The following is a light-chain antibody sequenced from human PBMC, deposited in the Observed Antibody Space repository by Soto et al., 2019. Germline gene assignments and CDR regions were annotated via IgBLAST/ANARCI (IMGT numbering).Light chain of an antibody. J-gene: IGLJ3*02. CDR3: SAYTARSTLV. V-gene: IGLV2-14*01. CDR1: MRDVGAYNL. CDR2: EVR. Sequence: QSVLTQPASVSASAGQSITISCSGTMRDVGAYNLVSSYQQHPGTAPKLIIYEVRNRPSGISSRFSGSRSRNPASLPISGLQPEDEGDYYCSAYTARSTLVFGGGTKVTVL.